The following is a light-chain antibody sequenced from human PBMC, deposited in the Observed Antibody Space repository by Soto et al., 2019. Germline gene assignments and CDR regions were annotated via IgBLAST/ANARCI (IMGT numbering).Light chain of an antibody. CDR3: QQYGSSGT. Sequence: EIVLTQSPGTLSLSPGERATLSCRASQSVSSSRLAWYQQKPALAPRLLIYDGFLRATGIPDRFSGSGSGTDFTLTISRLEPEDFAVYYCQQYGSSGTFGQGTKVDIK. CDR1: QSVSSSR. J-gene: IGKJ1*01. CDR2: DGF. V-gene: IGKV3D-20*01.